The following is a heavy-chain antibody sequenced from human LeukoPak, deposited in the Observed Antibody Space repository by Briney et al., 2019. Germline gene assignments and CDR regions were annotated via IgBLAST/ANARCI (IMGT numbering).Heavy chain of an antibody. CDR3: ARDLCGGDCYSEDSFDI. V-gene: IGHV1-46*04. CDR2: INPSGGST. D-gene: IGHD2-21*02. Sequence: ASVTVSCTTSGYTFASYYIHWVRQAPGRGLEWMGIINPSGGSTRYAQKLEGRVTVTRDTSTSTVYMEVSSLRFEDTAVYYCARDLCGGDCYSEDSFDIWGQGTMVTVSS. CDR1: GYTFASYY. J-gene: IGHJ3*02.